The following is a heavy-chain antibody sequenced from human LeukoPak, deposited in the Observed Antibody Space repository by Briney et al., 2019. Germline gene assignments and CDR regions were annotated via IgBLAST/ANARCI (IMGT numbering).Heavy chain of an antibody. D-gene: IGHD6-13*01. J-gene: IGHJ6*04. CDR3: ARVSSSWSYGMDV. V-gene: IGHV4-59*01. Sequence: SETLSLTCTVSGGSISSYYWSWIRQPPGKGLEWIGYIYYSGSTNYNPSLKSRVTTSVDTSKNQFSLKLSSVTAADTAVYYCARVSSSWSYGMDVWGKGTTVTVSS. CDR1: GGSISSYY. CDR2: IYYSGST.